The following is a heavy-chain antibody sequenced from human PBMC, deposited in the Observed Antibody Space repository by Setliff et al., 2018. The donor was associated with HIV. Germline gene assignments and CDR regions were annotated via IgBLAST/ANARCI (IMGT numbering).Heavy chain of an antibody. D-gene: IGHD3-22*01. CDR1: GGSFSGYY. CDR3: ARGFNSSGSHAFDI. Sequence: PSETLSLTCAVYGGSFSGYYWSWLRQPPGQGLEWIGEINHSGSTNYNPSLKSRVTISVDTSKNQSSLTLSSVTAADTAVYYCARGFNSSGSHAFDIWCQGTMVTVSS. V-gene: IGHV4-34*01. J-gene: IGHJ3*02. CDR2: INHSGST.